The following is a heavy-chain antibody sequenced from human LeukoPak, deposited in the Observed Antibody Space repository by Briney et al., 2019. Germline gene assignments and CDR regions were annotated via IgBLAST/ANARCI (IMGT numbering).Heavy chain of an antibody. D-gene: IGHD6-19*01. CDR1: GDSISSSSYS. J-gene: IGHJ4*02. CDR3: ARRPVAGTSSYFDY. Sequence: PSETLSLTCTVSGDSISSSSYSWGWIRQPPGKGLEWIGNIYYSGNTYYNPSLKSRVTISVDTSKNQFSLRLSSVTAADTAVYYCARRPVAGTSSYFDYWGQGTLVTVSS. CDR2: IYYSGNT. V-gene: IGHV4-39*01.